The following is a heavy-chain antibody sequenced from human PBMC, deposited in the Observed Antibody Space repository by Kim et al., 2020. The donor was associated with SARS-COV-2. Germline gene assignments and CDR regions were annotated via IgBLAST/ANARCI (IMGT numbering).Heavy chain of an antibody. D-gene: IGHD3-3*01. V-gene: IGHV3-11*01. CDR3: ARGARFSAIVDV. J-gene: IGHJ4*02. Sequence: SADSVRGRFTISRTSPKNTLYLQMNSLSVEDTAMYSCARGARFSAIVDVWGQGTLVIVSS.